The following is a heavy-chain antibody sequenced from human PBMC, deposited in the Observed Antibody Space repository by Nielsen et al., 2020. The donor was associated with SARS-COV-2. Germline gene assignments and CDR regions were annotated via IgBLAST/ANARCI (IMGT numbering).Heavy chain of an antibody. Sequence: GESLKISCKGSGYSFNSYWIGWVRQMPGKGLEWMGVIYPGDSHTRYSPSFQGQVTITADKSIATAYLQWSSLKASDTAMYYCVRRGCITSSCPSSFDFWGQGTLVTVSA. V-gene: IGHV5-51*01. D-gene: IGHD3-10*01. CDR1: GYSFNSYW. J-gene: IGHJ4*02. CDR3: VRRGCITSSCPSSFDF. CDR2: IYPGDSHT.